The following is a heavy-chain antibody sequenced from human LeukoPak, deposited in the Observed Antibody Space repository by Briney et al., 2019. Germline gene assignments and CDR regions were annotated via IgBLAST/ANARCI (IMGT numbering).Heavy chain of an antibody. Sequence: GGSLRLSCAASGFTFSSYAMSWVRQAPGKGLEWVSHISGSGINTYYADSVKGQFTFSRDNSKNTLYLQMNSLRAEDTAVYYCAKVLVGTTCFEYWGQGTLVTVSS. CDR3: AKVLVGTTCFEY. V-gene: IGHV3-23*01. D-gene: IGHD1-7*01. CDR2: ISGSGINT. CDR1: GFTFSSYA. J-gene: IGHJ4*02.